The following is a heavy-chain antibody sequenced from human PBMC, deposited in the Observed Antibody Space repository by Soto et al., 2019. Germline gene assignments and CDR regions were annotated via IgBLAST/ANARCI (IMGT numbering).Heavy chain of an antibody. J-gene: IGHJ4*02. Sequence: PSETLSLTCTVPGGSISSSSRYWGWIRQPPGQGLEWIGTIYYSGSTYYNPSLKSRVAMSVDTSKNQFSLKLRSVSAADTAVYYCARQRTSVVTQAYFDDWGQGSLVTVSS. V-gene: IGHV4-39*01. CDR1: GGSISSSSRY. D-gene: IGHD2-21*02. CDR3: ARQRTSVVTQAYFDD. CDR2: IYYSGST.